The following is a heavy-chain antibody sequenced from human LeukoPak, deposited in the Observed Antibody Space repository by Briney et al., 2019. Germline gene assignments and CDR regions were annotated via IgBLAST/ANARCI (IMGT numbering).Heavy chain of an antibody. V-gene: IGHV4-34*01. CDR1: GGSFTTYY. D-gene: IGHD3-3*01. CDR3: ARDYDFWSGYYFEYYYMDV. J-gene: IGHJ6*03. Sequence: PSETLSLTCAVCGGSFTTYYWSWIRQPPGKGLEWIGEINHNEFTNYNPSLKSRVTISVDTSKNQFSLKLSSVTAADTAVYYCARDYDFWSGYYFEYYYMDVWGKGTTVTVSS. CDR2: INHNEFT.